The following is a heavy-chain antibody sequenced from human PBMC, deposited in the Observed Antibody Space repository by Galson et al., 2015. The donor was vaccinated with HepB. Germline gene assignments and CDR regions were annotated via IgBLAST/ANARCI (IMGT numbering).Heavy chain of an antibody. J-gene: IGHJ4*02. V-gene: IGHV4-38-2*01. CDR1: GYSISSGYY. CDR2: IYHSGST. D-gene: IGHD3-16*02. CDR3: ARYRYDYVWGSYRYNLAECYFDY. Sequence: LSLTCAVSGYSISSGYYWGWIRQPPGKGLEWIGSIYHSGSTYYNPSLKSRVTISVDTSKNQFSLKLSSVTAADTAVYYCARYRYDYVWGSYRYNLAECYFDYWGQGTLVTVSS.